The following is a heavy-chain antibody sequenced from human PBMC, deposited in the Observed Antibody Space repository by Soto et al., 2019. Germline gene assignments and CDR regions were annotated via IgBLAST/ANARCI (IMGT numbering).Heavy chain of an antibody. CDR2: IRDSGDST. CDR3: ARDSASGWPFFYGMDV. J-gene: IGHJ6*02. D-gene: IGHD6-19*01. Sequence: GGSLRLSCAASGFTLRNYAMSWVRQAPGKGPEWVASIRDSGDSTYYAGSVKGRFSISRDNSENTVSLQLNSLRAEDTAVYFCARDSASGWPFFYGMDVWGRGTTVTVSS. CDR1: GFTLRNYA. V-gene: IGHV3-23*01.